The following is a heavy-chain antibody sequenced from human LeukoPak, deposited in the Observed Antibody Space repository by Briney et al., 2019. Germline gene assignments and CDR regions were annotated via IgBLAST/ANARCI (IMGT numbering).Heavy chain of an antibody. CDR1: GFTFSSYS. Sequence: GALRLSCAASGFTFSSYSMNWVRQAPGKGLEWVSYISSSSSTIYYADSVKSRFTISRDNAKNSLYLQMNSLRAEDTAVYYCARDLSNTFSEPLWGQGTLVTVSS. CDR3: ARDLSNTFSEPL. D-gene: IGHD2/OR15-2a*01. V-gene: IGHV3-48*04. J-gene: IGHJ4*02. CDR2: ISSSSSTI.